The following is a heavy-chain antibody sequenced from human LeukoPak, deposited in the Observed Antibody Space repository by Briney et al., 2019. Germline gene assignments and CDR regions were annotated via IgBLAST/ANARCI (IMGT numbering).Heavy chain of an antibody. Sequence: PGGSLRLSCAASGFTFSSYWMHWVRQAPGKGLVWVSRINSDGSSTSYADSVKGRFTSSRDNAKNTLYLQVNSLRAEDTAVYYCARDVDTATDLDYWGQGTLVTVSS. CDR2: INSDGSST. V-gene: IGHV3-74*01. J-gene: IGHJ4*02. CDR3: ARDVDTATDLDY. D-gene: IGHD5-18*01. CDR1: GFTFSSYW.